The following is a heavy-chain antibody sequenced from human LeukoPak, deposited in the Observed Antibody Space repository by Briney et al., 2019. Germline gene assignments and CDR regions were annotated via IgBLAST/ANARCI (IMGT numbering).Heavy chain of an antibody. CDR1: GFTFSNNY. CDR3: ARGPKPRRYGKN. Sequence: GGSLRLSCAASGFTFSNNYMNWVRQAPGKGLEWVSSISSSSSYIYYADSVKGRFTISRDNAKNSLYLQMNSLRAEDTAVYYCARGPKPRRYGKNWRQGSLVSVRS. V-gene: IGHV3-21*01. CDR2: ISSSSSYI. D-gene: IGHD4-17*01. J-gene: IGHJ4*02.